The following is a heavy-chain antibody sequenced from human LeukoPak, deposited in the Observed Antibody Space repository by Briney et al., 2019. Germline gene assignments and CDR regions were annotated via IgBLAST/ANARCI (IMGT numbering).Heavy chain of an antibody. V-gene: IGHV3-11*01. J-gene: IGHJ4*02. D-gene: IGHD1-26*01. CDR1: GFTFRDYQ. CDR3: ARDPRGGSYSYFDY. Sequence: PGGSLRLSCEASGFTFRDYQMSWIRQAPGKGLEWISYIHGNPKTIYYADSAKGRFTISRDNAKNSLYLQMNSLRAEDTALYHCARDPRGGSYSYFDYWGQGTLVTVSS. CDR2: IHGNPKTI.